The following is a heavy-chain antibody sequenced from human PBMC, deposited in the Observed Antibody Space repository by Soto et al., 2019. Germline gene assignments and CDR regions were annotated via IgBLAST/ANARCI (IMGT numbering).Heavy chain of an antibody. D-gene: IGHD3-3*01. Sequence: PGGSLRLSCAASGFTFDDYAMHWVRQAPGKGLEWVSGISWNSGSIGYADSVKGRFTISRDNAKNSLYLQMNSLRAEDTALYYCAKGGNFWSGYYGYFDYWGQGTLVTVSS. CDR1: GFTFDDYA. CDR2: ISWNSGSI. CDR3: AKGGNFWSGYYGYFDY. V-gene: IGHV3-9*01. J-gene: IGHJ4*02.